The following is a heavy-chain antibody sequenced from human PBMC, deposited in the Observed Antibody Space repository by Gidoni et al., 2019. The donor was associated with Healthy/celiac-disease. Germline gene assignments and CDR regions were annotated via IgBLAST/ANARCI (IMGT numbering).Heavy chain of an antibody. CDR2: IYYSGST. D-gene: IGHD6-19*01. CDR3: ARYLVAGRIWFDP. Sequence: QVQLQESGPGLVKPSETLSLTCTVPGGSISSYYWSWIRQPPGKGLEWIGYIYYSGSTNYNPSLKSRVTISVDTSKNQFSLKLSSVTAADTAVYYCARYLVAGRIWFDPWGQGTLVTVSS. CDR1: GGSISSYY. V-gene: IGHV4-59*01. J-gene: IGHJ5*02.